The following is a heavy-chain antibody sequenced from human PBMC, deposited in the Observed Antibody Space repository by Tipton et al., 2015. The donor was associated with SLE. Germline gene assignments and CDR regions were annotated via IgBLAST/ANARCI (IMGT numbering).Heavy chain of an antibody. D-gene: IGHD5-12*01. CDR2: ISNSGSSM. CDR1: GFTFGDFY. J-gene: IGHJ6*02. Sequence: SLRLSCAASGFTFGDFYMNWFRQAPGKGLEWVSYISNSGSSMYYADSVKGRFTISRDNSKNSLYLQMNSLRAEDTAVYYCARGAWATISHYYCVGMDVWGQGTTVTASS. V-gene: IGHV3-11*01. CDR3: ARGAWATISHYYCVGMDV.